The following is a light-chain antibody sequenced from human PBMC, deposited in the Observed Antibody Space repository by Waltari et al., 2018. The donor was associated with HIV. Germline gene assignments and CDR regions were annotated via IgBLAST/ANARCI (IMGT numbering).Light chain of an antibody. Sequence: QSALTQPASVSGSPGQSITISCTGTSSDVGDYNYVSWYQQHPGKAPKLMIYEVTYRPSGISNRFSGSKSGNTASLTISGLQAEDEADYYCSSYTSITTLVFGGGTKLTVL. CDR3: SSYTSITTLV. CDR1: SSDVGDYNY. J-gene: IGLJ2*01. V-gene: IGLV2-14*01. CDR2: EVT.